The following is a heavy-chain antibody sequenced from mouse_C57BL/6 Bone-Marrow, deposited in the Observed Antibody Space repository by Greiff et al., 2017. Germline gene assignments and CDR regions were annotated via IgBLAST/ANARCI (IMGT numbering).Heavy chain of an antibody. D-gene: IGHD1-1*01. V-gene: IGHV1-55*01. CDR2: IYPGSGST. CDR1: GYTFTSYW. CDR3: ARKTTGRGYYFDY. J-gene: IGHJ2*01. Sequence: VQLQQPGAELVKPGASVKMSCKASGYTFTSYWITWVKQRPGQGLEWIGDIYPGSGSTNYNEKFKSKATLTVDTSSSTAYMQLSSLTSEDSAVYYCARKTTGRGYYFDYWGQGTTLTVSS.